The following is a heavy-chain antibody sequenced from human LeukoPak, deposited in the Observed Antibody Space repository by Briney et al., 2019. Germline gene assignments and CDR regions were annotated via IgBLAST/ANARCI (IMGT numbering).Heavy chain of an antibody. Sequence: PSETLSLTCAVSGYSISSGYYWGWIRQPPGKGLEWIGYIYYSGSTNYNPSLKSRVTISVDTSKNQFSLKLSSVTAADTAVYYCARDWPELGYCSSTSCSYYYYMDVWGKGTTVTVSS. D-gene: IGHD2-2*01. CDR3: ARDWPELGYCSSTSCSYYYYMDV. CDR1: GYSISSGYY. CDR2: IYYSGST. V-gene: IGHV4-61*01. J-gene: IGHJ6*03.